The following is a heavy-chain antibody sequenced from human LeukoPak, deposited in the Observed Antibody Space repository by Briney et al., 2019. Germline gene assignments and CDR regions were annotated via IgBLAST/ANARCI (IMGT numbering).Heavy chain of an antibody. CDR2: INHDGST. V-gene: IGHV4-34*01. D-gene: IGHD5-18*01. CDR3: ARGRGYNAFDI. CDR1: GGSFSGYY. Sequence: SETLSLTCAVYGGSFSGYYWRWIRQPPGKGLEWIGEINHDGSTNYNPSLKSRVTISVDTSKNQFSLRLSSVTAADTAVYSCARGRGYNAFDIWGQGTMVTVSS. J-gene: IGHJ3*02.